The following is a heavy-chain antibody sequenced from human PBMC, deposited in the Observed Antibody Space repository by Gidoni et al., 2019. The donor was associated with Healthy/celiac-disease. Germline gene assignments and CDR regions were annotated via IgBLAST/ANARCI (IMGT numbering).Heavy chain of an antibody. CDR1: GGSISSSNW. CDR3: ARDLARSGCSGGSCYQTGDY. Sequence: QVQLQESGPGLVKPSGTLSLTCAVSGGSISSSNWWSWVRQPPGKGLEWIGEIYHSGSTNYNPSLKSRVTISVDKSKNQFSLKLSSVTAADTAVYYCARDLARSGCSGGSCYQTGDYWGQGTLVTVSS. D-gene: IGHD2-15*01. J-gene: IGHJ4*02. V-gene: IGHV4-4*02. CDR2: IYHSGST.